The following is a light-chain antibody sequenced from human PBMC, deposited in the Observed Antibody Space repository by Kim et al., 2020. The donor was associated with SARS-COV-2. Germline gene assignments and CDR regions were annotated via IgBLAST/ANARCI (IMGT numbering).Light chain of an antibody. CDR1: HSVNRF. V-gene: IGKV3-11*01. Sequence: SPGERATLSCRASHSVNRFLSWFQQKPGQAPRLLIYDATNRAAGIPVRFSGSGSGTDFTLTISSLEPEDFAIYYCQQRSDWPITFGQGTRLEIK. CDR3: QQRSDWPIT. CDR2: DAT. J-gene: IGKJ5*01.